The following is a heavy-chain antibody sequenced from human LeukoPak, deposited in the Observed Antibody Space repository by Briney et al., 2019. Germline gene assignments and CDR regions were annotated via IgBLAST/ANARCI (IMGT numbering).Heavy chain of an antibody. CDR1: GDSITSTSYY. V-gene: IGHV4-39*07. D-gene: IGHD4-23*01. CDR2: IDYTGST. J-gene: IGHJ1*01. CDR3: ARDYGGGYAEYFQH. Sequence: SETLSLTCSVSGDSITSTSYYWGWIRQPPGKGLEWIGSIDYTGSTYHNPSLKSRVSMSVHTSKNQFSLKLTSVTAADTAVYYCARDYGGGYAEYFQHWGQGTLVTVSS.